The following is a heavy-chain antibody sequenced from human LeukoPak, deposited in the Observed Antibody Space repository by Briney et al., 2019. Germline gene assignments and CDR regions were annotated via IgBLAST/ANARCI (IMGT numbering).Heavy chain of an antibody. CDR2: ISGSGGST. D-gene: IGHD3-3*01. CDR3: AKEVMYDFWSGYPPHLDY. V-gene: IGHV3-23*01. Sequence: GGSLRLSCAASGFTFNSYAMSWVRQAPGKGLEWVSAISGSGGSTYYADSVKGRFTISRDNSKNTLYLQMNSLRAEDTAVYYCAKEVMYDFWSGYPPHLDYWGQGTLVTVSS. CDR1: GFTFNSYA. J-gene: IGHJ4*02.